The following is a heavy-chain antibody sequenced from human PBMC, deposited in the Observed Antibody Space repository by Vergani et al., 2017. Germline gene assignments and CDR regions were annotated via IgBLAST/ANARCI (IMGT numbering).Heavy chain of an antibody. J-gene: IGHJ5*02. CDR1: GGTFSSYA. CDR2: IIPIFGTA. CDR3: ARDAAYCGGDCSPNWFDP. V-gene: IGHV1-69*13. Sequence: QVQLVQSGAEVKKPGSSVKVSCKASGGTFSSYAISWVRQAPGQGLEWMGRIIPIFGTANYAQKFQGRVTINADESTSTAYMELSSLRSEDTAVYYWARDAAYCGGDCSPNWFDPWGQGTLVTVSS. D-gene: IGHD2-21*02.